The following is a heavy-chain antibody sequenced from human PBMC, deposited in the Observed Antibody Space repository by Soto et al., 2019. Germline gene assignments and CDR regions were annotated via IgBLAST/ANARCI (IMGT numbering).Heavy chain of an antibody. V-gene: IGHV1-18*04. CDR2: ISAYNGNT. Sequence: ASVKVSCKASGYTFTSYGISWVRQAPGQGLEWMGWISAYNGNTNYAQKLQGRVTMTTDTSTSTAYMELRSLRSDDTAVYYCARKLREYYDSSGSDYWGQGTRVTVSS. CDR3: ARKLREYYDSSGSDY. CDR1: GYTFTSYG. J-gene: IGHJ4*02. D-gene: IGHD3-22*01.